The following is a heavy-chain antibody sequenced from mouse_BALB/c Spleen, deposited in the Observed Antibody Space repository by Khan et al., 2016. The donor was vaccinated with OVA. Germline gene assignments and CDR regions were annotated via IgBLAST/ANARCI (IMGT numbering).Heavy chain of an antibody. CDR3: AREGAYYRSDGWFSY. CDR2: INPRNGYT. Sequence: QVQLQQSGAELARPGASVKMSCKASGYTFTTYTMPWAKQRPGQGLEWIGYINPRNGYTNYNQKFKDKYTFTADKSSSTSYMQRSSLTSDYSAVYYCAREGAYYRSDGWFSYWGQGTLVTVSA. CDR1: GYTFTTYT. V-gene: IGHV1-4*01. D-gene: IGHD2-14*01. J-gene: IGHJ3*01.